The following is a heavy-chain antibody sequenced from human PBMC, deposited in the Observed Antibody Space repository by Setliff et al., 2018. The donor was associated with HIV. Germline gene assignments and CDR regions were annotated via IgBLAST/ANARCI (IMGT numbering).Heavy chain of an antibody. V-gene: IGHV7-4-1*02. Sequence: ASVKVSCKASGYTFTTYAMNWVRQAPGQGLEWMGWINTNTGNPTYAQGFTGRFVFSLDTSVSTAYLQISSLKAEDTAVYYCAREHLYGSGSYYNAEYHFDYWGQGTLVTVSS. CDR3: AREHLYGSGSYYNAEYHFDY. CDR2: INTNTGNP. J-gene: IGHJ4*02. CDR1: GYTFTTYA. D-gene: IGHD3-10*01.